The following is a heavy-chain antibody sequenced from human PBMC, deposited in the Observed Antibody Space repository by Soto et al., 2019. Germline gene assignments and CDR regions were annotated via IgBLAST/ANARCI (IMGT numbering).Heavy chain of an antibody. CDR1: GFTFRSYG. D-gene: IGHD6-13*01. J-gene: IGHJ4*02. V-gene: IGHV3-30*18. CDR3: AKDFQGGLAAAGTIDS. CDR2: ISYDGSNK. Sequence: GGSLRLSCAASGFTFRSYGMHWVRQAPGKGLEWVAVISYDGSNKYYADSVKGRFTISRDNSKNTLYLQMNSLRAEETAVYYCAKDFQGGLAAAGTIDSWGQGTLVTVSS.